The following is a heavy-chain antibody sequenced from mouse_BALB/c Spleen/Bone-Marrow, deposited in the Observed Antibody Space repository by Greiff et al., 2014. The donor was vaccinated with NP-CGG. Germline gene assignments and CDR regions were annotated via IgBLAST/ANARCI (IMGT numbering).Heavy chain of an antibody. CDR2: ISSGGSYT. CDR1: GFTFNNYG. Sequence: EVQLVESGGDLVKPGGSLKLSCAASGFTFNNYGMSWVRQTPDKRLEWVATISSGGSYTYYPDSLKGRFTISRDNAKNTLYLQMSSLKSEDTAMYYCASPHYYNSSPWWYFDVWGAGTTVTVSS. CDR3: ASPHYYNSSPWWYFDV. V-gene: IGHV5-6*01. D-gene: IGHD1-1*01. J-gene: IGHJ1*01.